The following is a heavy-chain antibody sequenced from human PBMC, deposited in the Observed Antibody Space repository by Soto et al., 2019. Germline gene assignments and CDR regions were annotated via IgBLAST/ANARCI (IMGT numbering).Heavy chain of an antibody. Sequence: EVQLLESGGGLIQPGGSLRLSCAASGFTFGNYDMSWVRQAPGEGLEWVSGIRGSGDTYYADSFQGRFIISRDNSENTVYLQIDSLRAEDTAVYYCATISWSGGRFGGYWGQGTLLTVSS. CDR1: GFTFGNYD. CDR3: ATISWSGGRFGGY. CDR2: IRGSGDT. J-gene: IGHJ4*02. D-gene: IGHD6-19*01. V-gene: IGHV3-23*01.